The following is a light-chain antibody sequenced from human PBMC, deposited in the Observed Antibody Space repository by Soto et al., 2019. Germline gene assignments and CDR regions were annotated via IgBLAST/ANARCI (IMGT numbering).Light chain of an antibody. V-gene: IGKV1-39*01. CDR3: QQNFSTPRT. CDR1: QTISTY. Sequence: DIQMTQSPSPLSASVGDRVTITCRASQTISTYLNWYQQKPGKAPKLLIYGASSLQSGVPSRFSGSGSGTDFTLTTSSLQPEDFGTYYCQQNFSTPRTFGQGTKVEIK. J-gene: IGKJ1*01. CDR2: GAS.